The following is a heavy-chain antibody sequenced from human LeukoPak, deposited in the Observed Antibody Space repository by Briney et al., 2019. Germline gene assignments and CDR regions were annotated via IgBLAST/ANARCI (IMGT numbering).Heavy chain of an antibody. V-gene: IGHV4-59*01. CDR2: IYYSGST. D-gene: IGHD6-19*01. CDR1: GGSISSYY. Sequence: SETLSLTCTVSGGSISSYYWSWIRQPPGKGLEWIGYIYYSGSTNYNPSLKSRVTISVDTSKNQFSLKLSSVTAADTAVYYCARAPSSQIAVAVDAFDIWGQGTMVTVSS. CDR3: ARAPSSQIAVAVDAFDI. J-gene: IGHJ3*02.